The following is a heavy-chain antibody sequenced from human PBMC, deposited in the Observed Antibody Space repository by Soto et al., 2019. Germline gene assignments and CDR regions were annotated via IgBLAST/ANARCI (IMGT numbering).Heavy chain of an antibody. D-gene: IGHD6-19*01. V-gene: IGHV3-30*18. CDR3: VKPSGWYPDY. J-gene: IGHJ4*02. CDR1: GFTFSDYG. CDR2: ISPDGINK. Sequence: QVQLVESGGGVVPPGGSLRLSCAVSGFTFSDYGMHWVRQAPGKGLEWVAVISPDGINKYYPESLRGGFTISRDNSKNTLYLQMSSLRGEHTAVYYCVKPSGWYPDYWGQGTHVTVSS.